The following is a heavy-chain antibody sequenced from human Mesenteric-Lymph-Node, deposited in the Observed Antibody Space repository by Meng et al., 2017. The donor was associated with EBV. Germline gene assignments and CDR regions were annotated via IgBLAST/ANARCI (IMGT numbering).Heavy chain of an antibody. CDR2: INPSGGST. Sequence: QVQLGWFWAEVKKAGYSLRVSCKASGGTFSSYAISWLRQAPGQGLEWMGRINPSGGSTTYAQKFQGRVAMTRDTSTSTDYMELSSLRSEDTAVYYCAREEDSSGYYFDYWGQGTLVTVSS. CDR1: GGTFSSYA. V-gene: IGHV1-46*01. J-gene: IGHJ4*02. CDR3: AREEDSSGYYFDY. D-gene: IGHD3-22*01.